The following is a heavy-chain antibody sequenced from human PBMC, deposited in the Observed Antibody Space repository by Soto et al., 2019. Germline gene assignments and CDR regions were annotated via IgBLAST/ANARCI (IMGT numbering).Heavy chain of an antibody. CDR3: VRDRDCPDAFDF. V-gene: IGHV3-33*01. J-gene: IGHJ3*01. D-gene: IGHD2-21*02. CDR2: IWFDGTNK. Sequence: QVQLVESGGGVVPPGTSLRLSCAASGFTFNTYGMHWVRQAPGRVPEWVAVIWFDGTNKIYADSVKGRFTISRDNSKNRLFLQMSSLRVEDTAVYYCVRDRDCPDAFDFWGQGTMVTVSS. CDR1: GFTFNTYG.